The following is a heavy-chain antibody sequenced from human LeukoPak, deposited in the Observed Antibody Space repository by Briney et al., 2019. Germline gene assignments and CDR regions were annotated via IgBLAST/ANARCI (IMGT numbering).Heavy chain of an antibody. CDR3: ARGGGGGGYCSSTSCYTFDY. CDR1: GYSISSGYY. V-gene: IGHV4-38-2*02. D-gene: IGHD2-2*02. Sequence: SETLSLTCTVSGYSISSGYYWGWIRQPPGKGLEWIGSIYHSGSTYYNPSLKSRVTISVDTSKNQFSLKLSSVTAADTAVYYCARGGGGGGYCSSTSCYTFDYWGQGTLVTVSS. CDR2: IYHSGST. J-gene: IGHJ4*02.